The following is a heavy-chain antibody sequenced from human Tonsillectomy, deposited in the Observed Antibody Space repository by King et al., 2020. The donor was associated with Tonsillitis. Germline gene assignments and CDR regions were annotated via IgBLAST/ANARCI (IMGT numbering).Heavy chain of an antibody. CDR2: IYYSGST. V-gene: IGHV4-61*01. J-gene: IGHJ5*02. CDR1: GGSVNSGNYY. Sequence: QLQESGPGLVKPSETLSLTCTVSGGSVNSGNYYWSWIRQPPGKGLEWIGYIYYSGSTNYNPSLKSRVTISVDTSKNQFSLKLSSVTAADTAVYYCAREDGDSNWFDPWGQGTLVTVSS. D-gene: IGHD4-17*01. CDR3: AREDGDSNWFDP.